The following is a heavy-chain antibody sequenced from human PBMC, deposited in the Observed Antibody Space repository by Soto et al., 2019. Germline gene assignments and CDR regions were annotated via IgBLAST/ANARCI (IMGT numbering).Heavy chain of an antibody. CDR3: ARPNYDIFTGLSGFDI. CDR2: IHHSGNT. CDR1: GDSITSGNYY. Sequence: QVQLQESGPGLVKPSQTLSLTYIVSGDSITSGNYYWSWIRQHPGKGMEWIGYIHHSGNTYYIPSLNCRLSLSMDTSKNQFSLQLSSVTAADTALYYCARPNYDIFTGLSGFDIWGQGTMVTVSS. J-gene: IGHJ3*02. D-gene: IGHD3-9*01. V-gene: IGHV4-31*03.